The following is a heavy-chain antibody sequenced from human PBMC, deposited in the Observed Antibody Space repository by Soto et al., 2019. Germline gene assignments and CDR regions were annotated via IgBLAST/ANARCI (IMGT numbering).Heavy chain of an antibody. V-gene: IGHV2-5*02. D-gene: IGHD6-6*01. CDR1: AFSLCTGGVG. CDR2: IYWDDDK. Sequence: QITLKESGPTLVKPTQTLTLTCTFSAFSLCTGGVGVGWIRQPPGKALEWLALIYWDDDKRYSPSLTSRLTTTKHKYSRQAVRTTTNASHRETATYCLIKTRSRPDARHCRISYNYHG. J-gene: IGHJ6*01. CDR3: IKTRSRPDARHCRISYNYHG.